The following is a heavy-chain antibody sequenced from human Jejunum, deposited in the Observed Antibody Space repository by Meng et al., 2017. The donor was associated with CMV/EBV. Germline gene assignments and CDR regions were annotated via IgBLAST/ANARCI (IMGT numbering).Heavy chain of an antibody. CDR1: GFTFSSYD. Sequence: SCAASGFTFSSYDINWVRQAPGKGLEWVANIKQDGSEKYYVDSVKGRFTISRDNAKNSLFLQMNSLRAEDTAMYYCARNARGSGYWGQGTLVTVSS. CDR3: ARNARGSGY. J-gene: IGHJ4*02. V-gene: IGHV3-7*01. D-gene: IGHD3-10*01. CDR2: IKQDGSEK.